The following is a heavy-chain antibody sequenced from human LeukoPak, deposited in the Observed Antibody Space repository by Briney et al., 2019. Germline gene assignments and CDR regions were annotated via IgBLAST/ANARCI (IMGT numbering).Heavy chain of an antibody. CDR3: ARGAITLHPIGY. D-gene: IGHD1-14*01. V-gene: IGHV1-8*01. J-gene: IGHJ4*02. Sequence: ASVKVSCNASGYTFTSYDVNWVRQASGQGLEWMGWMNPNTGDAAYAQKFQGRVTMTRNSSISTAYMELSSLRFEDTAVYYCARGAITLHPIGYWGQGTLVTVSS. CDR2: MNPNTGDA. CDR1: GYTFTSYD.